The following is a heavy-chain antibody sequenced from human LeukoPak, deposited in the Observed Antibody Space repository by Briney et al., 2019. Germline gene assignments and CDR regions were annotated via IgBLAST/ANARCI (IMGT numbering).Heavy chain of an antibody. CDR1: SGYX. CDR3: ARDPVRGVSSYYFDY. Sequence: SGYXWSWIRQPPXKGLEWIGEINHSGSTNYNPSLKSRVTISVDTSKNQFSLKLSSVTAADTAVYYCARDPVRGVSSYYFDYWGQGTLVTASS. J-gene: IGHJ4*02. V-gene: IGHV4-34*01. CDR2: INHSGST. D-gene: IGHD3-10*01.